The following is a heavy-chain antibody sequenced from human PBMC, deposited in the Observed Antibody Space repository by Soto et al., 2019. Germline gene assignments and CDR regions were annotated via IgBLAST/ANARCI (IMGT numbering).Heavy chain of an antibody. J-gene: IGHJ5*02. CDR1: NGSIDNTVFF. V-gene: IGHV4-31*03. D-gene: IGHD4-17*01. Sequence: QVQLQESGPGLVRPSQTLSLTCTVSNGSIDNTVFFWNWIRQHPGRGLEWIGYISYSGKTFYNPSLQSRVSMSLDTSTHQFSLKLSSVTAADTAVYFCARHLSGDYPNANWFDPWGQGTLVTVSS. CDR3: ARHLSGDYPNANWFDP. CDR2: ISYSGKT.